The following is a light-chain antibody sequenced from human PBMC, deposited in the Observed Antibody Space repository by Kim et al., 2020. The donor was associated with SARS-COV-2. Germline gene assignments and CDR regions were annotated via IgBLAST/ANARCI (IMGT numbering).Light chain of an antibody. J-gene: IGKJ1*01. CDR2: GAS. CDR1: QRVSSNY. Sequence: EIVLTQSPGTLSLSPGERATLSCRASQRVSSNYLAWYQQKPGQAPRLLIYGASSRATGIPDRFSGSGSGTDFTLTISRLEPEDFAVYYCQQYGDSPWTFGQGTKLEIK. CDR3: QQYGDSPWT. V-gene: IGKV3-20*01.